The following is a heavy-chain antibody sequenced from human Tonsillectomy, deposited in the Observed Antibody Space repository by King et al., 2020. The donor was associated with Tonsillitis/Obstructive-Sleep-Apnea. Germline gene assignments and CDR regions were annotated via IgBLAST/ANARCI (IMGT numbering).Heavy chain of an antibody. V-gene: IGHV1-46*01. CDR1: GYTITSYY. J-gene: IGHJ4*02. CDR2: INPSGGST. Sequence: VQLVESGAEVKKPGASVKVSCKASGYTITSYYMHWVRQAPGQGLEWMGIINPSGGSTSYAQKFQGRVTMTRDTSTSTVYMELSSLRSEDTAVYYCARAQIYDYIWGSYRNDIDYWGQGTLVTVSS. CDR3: ARAQIYDYIWGSYRNDIDY. D-gene: IGHD3-16*02.